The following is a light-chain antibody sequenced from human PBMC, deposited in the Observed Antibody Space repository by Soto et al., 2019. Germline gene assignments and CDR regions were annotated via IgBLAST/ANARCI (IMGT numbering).Light chain of an antibody. Sequence: EIVLTQSPGTLSLSPGERATLSCRASQSVSSNYLAWYQQKPGQAPRLLIFGASNRATGIPDRFSGSGSGADFSLTMNRLEPEDFAVYYCQQYDGSSITFGQGTRLQIK. CDR2: GAS. CDR1: QSVSSNY. CDR3: QQYDGSSIT. J-gene: IGKJ5*01. V-gene: IGKV3-20*01.